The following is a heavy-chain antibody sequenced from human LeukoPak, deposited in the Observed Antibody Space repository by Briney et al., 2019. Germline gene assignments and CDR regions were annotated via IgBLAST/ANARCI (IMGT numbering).Heavy chain of an antibody. Sequence: GGSLRLSCAASGFTFSSYGMHWVRQAPGKGLEWVAFIWYDESNEYYADSVKGRFTISRDNSKKTLHLQMNSLRAEDTALYYCAKRASSGSFTSLGYFDYWGQGTLVTVSS. CDR3: AKRASSGSFTSLGYFDY. D-gene: IGHD6-13*01. CDR2: IWYDESNE. CDR1: GFTFSSYG. V-gene: IGHV3-30*02. J-gene: IGHJ4*02.